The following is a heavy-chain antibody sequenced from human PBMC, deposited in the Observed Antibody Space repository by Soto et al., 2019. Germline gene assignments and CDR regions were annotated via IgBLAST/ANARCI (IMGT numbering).Heavy chain of an antibody. J-gene: IGHJ6*02. CDR2: ITTYSGNT. V-gene: IGHV1-18*04. D-gene: IGHD7-27*01. CDR3: ARLDNWGVNYYYGMDV. CDR1: GYTFTSYG. Sequence: ASVKVSCKASGYTFTSYGISWVRQAPGQGLEWMGWITTYSGNTNYAQKLQGRVTMTTDTSTSTAYMELRSLRSDDTAVYYCARLDNWGVNYYYGMDVWGQGTTVTVSS.